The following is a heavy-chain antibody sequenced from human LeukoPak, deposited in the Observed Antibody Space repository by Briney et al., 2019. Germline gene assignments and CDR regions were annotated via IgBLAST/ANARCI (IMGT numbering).Heavy chain of an antibody. Sequence: PGGSLRLSCAASGFTFSTYAMSWVRQAPGKGLEWVSAISDSGFSTYYADSVKGRFTISRDNAKNSLYLQMNSLRAEDTAVYYCARDVGSAAADWEEYWFDPWGQGTLVTVSS. CDR1: GFTFSTYA. D-gene: IGHD1-26*01. CDR3: ARDVGSAAADWEEYWFDP. CDR2: ISDSGFST. V-gene: IGHV3-23*01. J-gene: IGHJ5*02.